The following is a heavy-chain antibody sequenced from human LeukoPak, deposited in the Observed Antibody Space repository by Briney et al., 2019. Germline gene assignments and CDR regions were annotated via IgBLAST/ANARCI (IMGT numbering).Heavy chain of an antibody. V-gene: IGHV3-7*01. CDR2: IQRDGSKK. CDR1: GFTFSNYW. Sequence: GGSLTLSCVASGFTFSNYWMSWVRQAPGKGLEWVANIQRDGSKKHYVASVEGRFTISRDNAENSLFLQLNSLRVGDTAVYYCVRLWDSSGFFGYWGQGALVTVSS. D-gene: IGHD3-22*01. CDR3: VRLWDSSGFFGY. J-gene: IGHJ4*02.